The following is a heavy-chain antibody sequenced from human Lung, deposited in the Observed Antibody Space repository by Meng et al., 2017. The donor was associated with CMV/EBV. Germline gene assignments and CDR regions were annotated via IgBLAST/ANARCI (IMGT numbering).Heavy chain of an antibody. CDR1: GFTFRSYG. D-gene: IGHD2/OR15-2a*01. V-gene: IGHV3-48*03. CDR3: ARDRDTHYCYSDSCYGLAY. J-gene: IGHJ4*02. Sequence: SXAGSGFTFRSYGMSWVRQAPGRGLEWISYISATGDTIHYADSVKGRFTVSRDNTKSSVYLRMNSLGAEDTAVYYCARDRDTHYCYSDSCYGLAYWXQGTXVTVAS. CDR2: ISATGDTI.